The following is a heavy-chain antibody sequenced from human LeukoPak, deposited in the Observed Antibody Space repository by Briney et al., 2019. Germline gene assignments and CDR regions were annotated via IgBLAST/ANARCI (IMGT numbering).Heavy chain of an antibody. V-gene: IGHV3-30*04. D-gene: IGHD5-18*01. CDR2: ISYDGSNK. CDR3: ARDSYGYDY. Sequence: GGSLRLSCAASGFTFSSYAMHWVRQAPGKGLEWVAVISYDGSNKYYADSVKGRFTISRDNSKNTLYLQMNSLRAEDTAVYYCARDSYGYDYWGQGTLVTVSS. J-gene: IGHJ4*02. CDR1: GFTFSSYA.